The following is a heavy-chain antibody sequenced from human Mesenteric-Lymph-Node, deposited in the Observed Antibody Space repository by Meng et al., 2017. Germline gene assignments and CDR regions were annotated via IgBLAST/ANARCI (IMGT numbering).Heavy chain of an antibody. D-gene: IGHD1-14*01. V-gene: IGHV4-39*01. J-gene: IGHJ4*02. Sequence: QGEVQESGPGLVEPSETLSLTCTVSGGSISSRSYYWDWIRQHPGEGLEWIGSVVYSGTTYYTSSLKSRVSISVDTSKNQFSLKLSSVTAADTAVYYCARHHHSPTFDYWGQGTLVTVSS. CDR1: GGSISSRSYY. CDR2: VVYSGTT. CDR3: ARHHHSPTFDY.